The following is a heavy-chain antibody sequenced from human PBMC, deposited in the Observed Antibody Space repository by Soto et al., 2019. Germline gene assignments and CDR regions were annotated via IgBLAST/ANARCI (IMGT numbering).Heavy chain of an antibody. Sequence: GESLKISCKGSGYSFTSYWIGWVRQMPGNSLEWMGIIDPGDSDTRYSPSFQGQVTISADRSISTAYLQCSSLKASDTAMYYCARQALSSQYSYDSSAQVQEAFDIWGQGTIVTVSS. J-gene: IGHJ3*02. CDR3: ARQALSSQYSYDSSAQVQEAFDI. V-gene: IGHV5-51*01. CDR1: GYSFTSYW. CDR2: IDPGDSDT. D-gene: IGHD3-22*01.